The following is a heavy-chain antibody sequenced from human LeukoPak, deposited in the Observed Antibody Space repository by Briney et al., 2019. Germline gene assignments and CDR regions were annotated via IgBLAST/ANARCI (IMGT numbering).Heavy chain of an antibody. D-gene: IGHD5-18*01. CDR3: ARAGYSYGYCFDY. CDR1: GGSFSGYY. Sequence: SETLSLTCAVYGGSFSGYYWSWIRQPPGKGLEWIGEINHSGSTNYNPSLKSRVTISVDTSKNQFSLKLSSVTAADTAVYYCARAGYSYGYCFDYWGQGTLVTVSS. J-gene: IGHJ4*02. V-gene: IGHV4-34*01. CDR2: INHSGST.